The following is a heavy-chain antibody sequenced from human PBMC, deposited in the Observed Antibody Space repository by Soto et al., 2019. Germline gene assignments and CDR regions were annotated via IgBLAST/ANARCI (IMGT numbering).Heavy chain of an antibody. D-gene: IGHD3-22*01. Sequence: QVQLVESGGGVVQPGRSLRLSCAASKFTFSDFGMHWVRQAPDKGLEWLGTIWYDGSKKIYGDSVKGRFTIFRDNSKNTLYLQMNSLRVEDTAVYYCVRDSYDTSADYWGQGTLVNVSS. CDR1: KFTFSDFG. CDR3: VRDSYDTSADY. J-gene: IGHJ4*02. CDR2: IWYDGSKK. V-gene: IGHV3-33*01.